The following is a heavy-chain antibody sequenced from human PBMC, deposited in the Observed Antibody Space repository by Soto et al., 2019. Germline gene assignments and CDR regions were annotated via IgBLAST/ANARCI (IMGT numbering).Heavy chain of an antibody. Sequence: GSLRLSCTASGITLSSYSMNWVRQAPGKGLEWVSYISSSSSTIYYADSVKGRFTISRDNAQNSLYLQMNSLRAEDTAVYYCARIVPAADYWGQGTLVTVSS. CDR3: ARIVPAADY. J-gene: IGHJ4*02. CDR2: ISSSSSTI. D-gene: IGHD2-2*01. CDR1: GITLSSYS. V-gene: IGHV3-48*01.